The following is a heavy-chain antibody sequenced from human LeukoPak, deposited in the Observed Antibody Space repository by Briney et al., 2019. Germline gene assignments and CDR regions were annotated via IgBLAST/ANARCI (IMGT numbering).Heavy chain of an antibody. J-gene: IGHJ6*03. V-gene: IGHV3-30*04. Sequence: GSLRLSCAASGFTFSSYAMHWVRQAPGKGLEWVAVISYDGSNKYYADSVKGRFTISRDNSKNTLYLQMNSLRAEDTAVYYCARDEGSYYYYMDVWGKGTTVTVSS. CDR1: GFTFSSYA. CDR2: ISYDGSNK. D-gene: IGHD2-15*01. CDR3: ARDEGSYYYYMDV.